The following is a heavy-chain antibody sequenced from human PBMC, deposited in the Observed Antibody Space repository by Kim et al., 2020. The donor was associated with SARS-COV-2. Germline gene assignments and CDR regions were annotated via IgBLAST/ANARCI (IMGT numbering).Heavy chain of an antibody. D-gene: IGHD3-16*02. CDR2: IYYSWNT. Sequence: SETLSLTCTVSGGSISGYHWSWIRQSPGRGLEWIGYIYYSWNTNYRPSLKSRVTISIDTSKNQFSLKLRSVTAADTAVYYCARGTYDDGWGSYRVVSWGQGTLVTVSS. CDR3: ARGTYDDGWGSYRVVS. J-gene: IGHJ4*02. V-gene: IGHV4-59*01. CDR1: GGSISGYH.